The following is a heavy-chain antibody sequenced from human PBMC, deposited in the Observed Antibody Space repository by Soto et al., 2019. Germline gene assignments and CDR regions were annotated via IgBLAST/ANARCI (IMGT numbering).Heavy chain of an antibody. D-gene: IGHD2-2*01. CDR3: ARDSDCHSTSCFFPPHV. J-gene: IGHJ6*02. CDR2: ISSSSSTI. CDR1: GFTFSSYS. Sequence: GGSLRLSCAASGFTFSSYSMNWVRQAPGKGLEWVSYISSSSSTIYYADSVQGRFSISRDNAKNSLFLEMNSLRVEDTAVYYCARDSDCHSTSCFFPPHVWGQGTTVTVSS. V-gene: IGHV3-48*04.